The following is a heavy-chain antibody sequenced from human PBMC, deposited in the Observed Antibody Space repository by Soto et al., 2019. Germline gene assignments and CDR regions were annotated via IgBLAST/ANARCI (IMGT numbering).Heavy chain of an antibody. D-gene: IGHD2-2*01. CDR1: GYTFTSYD. J-gene: IGHJ6*03. CDR2: MNPNSGNT. Sequence: QVQLVQSGAEVKKPGASVKVSCKASGYTFTSYDINWVQQATGQGLERMGWMNPNSGNTGYAQKYQGRVTMNRNTSISTTYMELSSLRSEDTAVYYCARGLRDIVVVPAAMTYYYYMDVWGKGTTVTVSS. V-gene: IGHV1-8*01. CDR3: ARGLRDIVVVPAAMTYYYYMDV.